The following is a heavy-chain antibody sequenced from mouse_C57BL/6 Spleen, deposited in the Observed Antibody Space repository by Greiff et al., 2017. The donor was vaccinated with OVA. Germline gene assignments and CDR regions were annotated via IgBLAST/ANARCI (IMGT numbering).Heavy chain of an antibody. CDR1: GFTFSDYG. Sequence: EVKLMESGGGLVKPGGSLKLSCAASGFTFSDYGMHWVRQAPEKGLEWVAYISSGSSTIYYADTVKGRFTISRDNAKNTLFLQMTSLRSEDTAMYYCARKIVRYAMDYWGQGTSVTVSS. D-gene: IGHD2-5*01. J-gene: IGHJ4*01. CDR2: ISSGSSTI. CDR3: ARKIVRYAMDY. V-gene: IGHV5-17*01.